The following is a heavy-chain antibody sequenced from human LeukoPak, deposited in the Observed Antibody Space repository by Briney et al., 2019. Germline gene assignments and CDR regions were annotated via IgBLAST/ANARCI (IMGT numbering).Heavy chain of an antibody. V-gene: IGHV3-21*01. J-gene: IGHJ4*02. CDR3: ARDEDSSGWYYFDY. CDR2: ISSSSSYI. CDR1: GSTFSSYS. Sequence: GGSLRLSCAASGSTFSSYSMNWVRQAPGKGLEWVSSISSSSSYIYYADSVKGRFTISRDNAKNSLYLQMNSLRAEDTAVYYCARDEDSSGWYYFDYWGQGTLVTVSS. D-gene: IGHD6-19*01.